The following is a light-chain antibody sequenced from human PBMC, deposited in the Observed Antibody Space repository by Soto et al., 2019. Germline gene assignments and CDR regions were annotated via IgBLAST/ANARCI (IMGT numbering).Light chain of an antibody. Sequence: QAVLTQPASVSGSPGQSITISCTGTSSDVGYYNYVSWYQQHPGKAPNLMIYDVSNRPSGLSNRFSGSKSGNTASLTISGLQAEDEADYYCSSQGTSSTLVFGGGTKVTVL. V-gene: IGLV2-14*01. CDR1: SSDVGYYNY. J-gene: IGLJ2*01. CDR2: DVS. CDR3: SSQGTSSTLV.